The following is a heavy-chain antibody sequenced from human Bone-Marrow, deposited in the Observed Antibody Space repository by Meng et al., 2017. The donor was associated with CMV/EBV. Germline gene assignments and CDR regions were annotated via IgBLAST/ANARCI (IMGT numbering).Heavy chain of an antibody. V-gene: IGHV3-49*04. CDR2: IRSKAYGGTT. CDR1: GFTFGDYA. D-gene: IGHD3-3*01. Sequence: GESLKISCTASGFTFGDYAMSWVRQAPGKGLEWVGFIRSKAYGGTTEYAASVKGRFTISRDDSKSIAYLQMNSLKTEDTAVYYCTRGPYWSGYYIPFDYWGQGTLVNGSS. CDR3: TRGPYWSGYYIPFDY. J-gene: IGHJ4*02.